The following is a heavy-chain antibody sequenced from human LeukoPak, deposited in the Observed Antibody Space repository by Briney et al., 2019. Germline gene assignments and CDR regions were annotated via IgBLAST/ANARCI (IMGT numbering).Heavy chain of an antibody. J-gene: IGHJ4*02. D-gene: IGHD6-13*01. CDR3: ARRPTIGIAAAIGY. V-gene: IGHV4-34*01. CDR1: GGSFSGYY. Sequence: SETLSLTCAVYGGSFSGYYWTWIRQPPGKGLEWIGEINHSGSTNSNPSLKSRVTISVDTSKSHFSLRLSSVTAADTAVYYCARRPTIGIAAAIGYWGQGTLVTVSS. CDR2: INHSGST.